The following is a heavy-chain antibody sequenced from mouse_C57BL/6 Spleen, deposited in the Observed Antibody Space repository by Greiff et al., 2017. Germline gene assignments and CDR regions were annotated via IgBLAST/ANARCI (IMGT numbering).Heavy chain of an antibody. J-gene: IGHJ3*01. CDR1: GYAFSSSW. D-gene: IGHD3-2*02. CDR3: ARSKEISGLFAY. Sequence: VKLVESGPELVKPGASVKISCKASGYAFSSSWMNWVKQRPGKGLEWIGRIYPGDGDTNYNGKFKGKATLTADKSSSTAYMQLSSLTSEDSAVYFCARSKEISGLFAYWGQGTLVTVSA. CDR2: IYPGDGDT. V-gene: IGHV1-82*01.